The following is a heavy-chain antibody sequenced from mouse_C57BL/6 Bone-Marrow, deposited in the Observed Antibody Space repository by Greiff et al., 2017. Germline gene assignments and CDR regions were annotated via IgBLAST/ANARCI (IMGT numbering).Heavy chain of an antibody. J-gene: IGHJ3*01. CDR1: GFTFSSYA. D-gene: IGHD2-3*01. V-gene: IGHV5-4*01. Sequence: DVQLVESGGGLVKPGGSLKLSCAASGFTFSSYAMSWVRQTPEKRLEWVATISDGGSYTYYPDNVKGRFTISRDNAKNNLYLQMSHLKSEDTAMYYCARVMGPWLAYWGQGTLVTVSA. CDR3: ARVMGPWLAY. CDR2: ISDGGSYT.